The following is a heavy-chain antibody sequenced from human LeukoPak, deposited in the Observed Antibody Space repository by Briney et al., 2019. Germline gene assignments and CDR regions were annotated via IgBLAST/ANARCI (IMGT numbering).Heavy chain of an antibody. D-gene: IGHD3-3*01. J-gene: IGHJ4*02. Sequence: ASVKVSCKASGYTFTSYGISWVRQAPGQGLEWMGWISAYNGNTNYAQKPQGRVTMTTDTSTSTAYMELRSLRSDDTAVYYCARDYGFLEWLLYGYFDYWGQGTLVTVSS. V-gene: IGHV1-18*01. CDR1: GYTFTSYG. CDR2: ISAYNGNT. CDR3: ARDYGFLEWLLYGYFDY.